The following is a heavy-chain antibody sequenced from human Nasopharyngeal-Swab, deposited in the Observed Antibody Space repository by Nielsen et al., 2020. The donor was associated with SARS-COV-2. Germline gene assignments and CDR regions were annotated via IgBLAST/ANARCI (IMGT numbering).Heavy chain of an antibody. CDR1: GFTFSSYG. V-gene: IGHV3-33*06. CDR3: AKYFDSSGYYYEGVDY. J-gene: IGHJ4*02. CDR2: IWYDGSNK. D-gene: IGHD3-22*01. Sequence: GESLKISCAASGFTFSSYGMHWVRQAPGKGLEWVAVIWYDGSNKYYADSVKGRFTISRDNSKKMLYLQMNSVRTEDTAVYYCAKYFDSSGYYYEGVDYWGQGTLVTVSS.